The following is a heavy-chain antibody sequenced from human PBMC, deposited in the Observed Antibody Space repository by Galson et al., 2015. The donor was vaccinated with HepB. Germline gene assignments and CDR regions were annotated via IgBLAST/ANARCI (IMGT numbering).Heavy chain of an antibody. D-gene: IGHD6-13*01. CDR2: IIPTFGIA. Sequence: SGGTFSSYGISWVRQAPGQGLEWMGGIIPTFGIANYAQKFQGKVTITADESTSTAYMELSSLRSEDTAVYYCVRDNMGRIAAAVPNWFDPWGQGALVTVSS. CDR1: GGTFSSYG. CDR3: VRDNMGRIAAAVPNWFDP. J-gene: IGHJ5*02. V-gene: IGHV1-69*01.